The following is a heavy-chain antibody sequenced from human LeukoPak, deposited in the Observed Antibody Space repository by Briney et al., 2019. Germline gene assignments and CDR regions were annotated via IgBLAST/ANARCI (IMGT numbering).Heavy chain of an antibody. CDR3: ARALLNPGALGYYYMDV. CDR2: ISSSSSYI. CDR1: GFTFSSYS. J-gene: IGHJ6*03. V-gene: IGHV3-21*01. D-gene: IGHD7-27*01. Sequence: PGGSLRLSCAASGFTFSSYSMNWVRQAPGKGLEWVSSISSSSSYIYYADSVKGRFTISRDNAKNSLYLQMNSLRAEDTAVYYCARALLNPGALGYYYMDVWGKGTTVTVSS.